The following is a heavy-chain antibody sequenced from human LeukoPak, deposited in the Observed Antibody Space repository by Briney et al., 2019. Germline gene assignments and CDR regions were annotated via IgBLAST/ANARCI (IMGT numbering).Heavy chain of an antibody. CDR2: IWYDGSNK. V-gene: IGHV3-33*01. D-gene: IGHD5-12*01. Sequence: GRSLRPSCAASGFTFSSYGMHWVRQAPGKGLEWVAVIWYDGSNKYYADSVKGRFTISRDNSKNTLYLQMNSLRAEDTAVYYCVRAVAPITRAFDYWGQGTLATVSS. J-gene: IGHJ4*02. CDR3: VRAVAPITRAFDY. CDR1: GFTFSSYG.